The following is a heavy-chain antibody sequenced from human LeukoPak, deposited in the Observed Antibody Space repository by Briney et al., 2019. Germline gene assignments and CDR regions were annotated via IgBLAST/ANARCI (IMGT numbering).Heavy chain of an antibody. CDR1: GFSLSTSGMR. D-gene: IGHD1-26*01. V-gene: IGHV2-70*04. CDR3: ARTKRNSGTYYFDY. CDR2: IDWDDDK. J-gene: IGHJ4*02. Sequence: SGPTLVNPTQTLTLTCTFSGFSLSTSGMRVSWIRQPPGKALEWLARIDWDDDKFYSTSLNTRLTISKDTSKNQVVLTMTNMDPVDTATYYCARTKRNSGTYYFDYWGQGTLVTVSS.